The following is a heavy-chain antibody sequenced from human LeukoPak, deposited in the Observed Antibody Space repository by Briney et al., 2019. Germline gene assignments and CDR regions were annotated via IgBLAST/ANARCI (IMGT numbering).Heavy chain of an antibody. CDR3: ARAEITMVRGAYWFDP. Sequence: GASVKVSCKASGYTFTSYDINWVRQATGQGLEWMGWMNPNSGNTGYAQKFQGRVTMTRNTSISTAYMELSSLRSEDTAVYYCARAEITMVRGAYWFDPWGQGTLVTVSS. V-gene: IGHV1-8*02. J-gene: IGHJ5*02. D-gene: IGHD3-10*01. CDR1: GYTFTSYD. CDR2: MNPNSGNT.